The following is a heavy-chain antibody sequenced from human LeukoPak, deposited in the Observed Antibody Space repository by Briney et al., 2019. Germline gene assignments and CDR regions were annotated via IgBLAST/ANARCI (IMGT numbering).Heavy chain of an antibody. V-gene: IGHV3-66*01. CDR2: IYNAGNT. J-gene: IGHJ1*01. CDR1: GLTVSSKF. Sequence: GGSLRLSCAASGLTVSSKFMNWVRQAPGKGLEWVSVIYNAGNTFYADSVKGRFTISRDNSKNTLSLQMNSLRAEDTAVYYCATCGGDCDPRETAWVDFLHWGQGALVTDSS. CDR3: ATCGGDCDPRETAWVDFLH. D-gene: IGHD2-21*02.